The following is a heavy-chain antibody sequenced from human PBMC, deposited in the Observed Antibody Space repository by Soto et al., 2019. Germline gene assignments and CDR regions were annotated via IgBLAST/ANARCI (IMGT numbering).Heavy chain of an antibody. V-gene: IGHV3-7*03. CDR3: GREHYDILTGYYNDYYYGLDV. Sequence: RSLRLSCAASVFAFSNYWLSWVRQAPGKGLEWVANIKQDGSEKYYVDSVKSRLTISRDNAKNSLYLQMNSLRAEDTAVYYCGREHYDILTGYYNDYYYGLDVWGQGTTVTVSS. D-gene: IGHD3-9*01. CDR1: VFAFSNYW. CDR2: IKQDGSEK. J-gene: IGHJ6*02.